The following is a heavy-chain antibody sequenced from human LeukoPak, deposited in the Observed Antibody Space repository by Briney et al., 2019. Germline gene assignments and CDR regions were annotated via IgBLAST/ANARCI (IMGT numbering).Heavy chain of an antibody. Sequence: GGSLRLSCAASGFTFSNYAMTWVRQAPGKGLEWVSILSDSGVYTYYADSVKGRFTISRDNSNNMLYLQMNSLRAEDTAVYYCAKEGGYSGYDSDHWGQGTLVTVSS. CDR1: GFTFSNYA. D-gene: IGHD5-12*01. V-gene: IGHV3-23*01. CDR3: AKEGGYSGYDSDH. J-gene: IGHJ5*02. CDR2: LSDSGVYT.